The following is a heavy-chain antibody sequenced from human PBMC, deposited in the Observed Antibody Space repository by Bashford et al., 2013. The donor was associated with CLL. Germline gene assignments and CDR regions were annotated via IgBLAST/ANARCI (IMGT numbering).Heavy chain of an antibody. D-gene: IGHD3-3*01. CDR2: INPSGGST. J-gene: IGHJ3*02. CDR3: ARVDFDFWSGYSRNSFDI. CDR1: GYSFTSYY. Sequence: ASVKVSCKASGYSFTSYYMHWVRQAPGQGLEWMGIINPSGGSTSYAQKFQGRVTMTRDTSTSTAYMELSSLRSEDTAVYYCARVDFDFWSGYSRNSFDIWGQGTMVTVSS. V-gene: IGHV1-46*01.